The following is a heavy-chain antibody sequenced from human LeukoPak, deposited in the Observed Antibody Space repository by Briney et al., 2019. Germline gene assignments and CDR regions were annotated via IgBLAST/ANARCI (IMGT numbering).Heavy chain of an antibody. CDR1: GFTFSSYE. Sequence: GSLRLSCAASGFTFSSYEMNWVRQAPGKGLEWVSYISSSGSTIYYADSVKGRFTISRDNAKNSLYLQMNSLRAEDTAVYYCARPGYSYGYYYYYYMDVWGKGTTVTVSS. J-gene: IGHJ6*03. D-gene: IGHD5-18*01. V-gene: IGHV3-48*03. CDR2: ISSSGSTI. CDR3: ARPGYSYGYYYYYYMDV.